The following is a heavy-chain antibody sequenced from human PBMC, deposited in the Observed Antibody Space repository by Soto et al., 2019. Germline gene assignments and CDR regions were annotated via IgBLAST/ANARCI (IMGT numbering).Heavy chain of an antibody. CDR2: IDPSDSYT. V-gene: IGHV5-10-1*01. CDR3: AIDSDYDFWSGYFLLGAFDI. Sequence: GESLKISCKGSGYSFTSYWISWVRQMPGKGLEWMGRIDPSDSYTNYSPSLQGHVTISADKSISTAYLQWSSLKASDTAMYYCAIDSDYDFWSGYFLLGAFDIWGQGTMVTVSS. J-gene: IGHJ3*02. D-gene: IGHD3-3*01. CDR1: GYSFTSYW.